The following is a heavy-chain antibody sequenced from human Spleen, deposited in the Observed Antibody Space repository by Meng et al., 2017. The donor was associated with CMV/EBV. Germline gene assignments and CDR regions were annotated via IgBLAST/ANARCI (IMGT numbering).Heavy chain of an antibody. D-gene: IGHD3-3*01. J-gene: IGHJ6*02. CDR3: AKEDRHDFWSGYLAPYYYYGVDV. CDR1: GFIFSRYG. Sequence: GGSLRLSCAASGFIFSRYGMHWVRQAPGKGLEWVAYIRYDGSNKYYADSVKGRFIISRDTSKNMLYLQMNSLRAEDTAAYYCAKEDRHDFWSGYLAPYYYYGVDVWGQGTTVTVSS. V-gene: IGHV3-30*02. CDR2: IRYDGSNK.